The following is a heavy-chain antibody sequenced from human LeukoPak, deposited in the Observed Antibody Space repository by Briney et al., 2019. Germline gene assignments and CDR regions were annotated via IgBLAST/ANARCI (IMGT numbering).Heavy chain of an antibody. V-gene: IGHV3-7*01. D-gene: IGHD1-1*01. CDR2: IKQDESEK. CDR1: GFTFSSYW. J-gene: IGHJ6*03. Sequence: GGSLRLSCAASGFTFSSYWMSWVRQAPGKGLEWVANIKQDESEKYYVDSVKGRFTISRDNAKNSLYLQMNSLRAEDTAVYYCARDSAWNWKGDYYYYMDVWGKGTTVTVSS. CDR3: ARDSAWNWKGDYYYYMDV.